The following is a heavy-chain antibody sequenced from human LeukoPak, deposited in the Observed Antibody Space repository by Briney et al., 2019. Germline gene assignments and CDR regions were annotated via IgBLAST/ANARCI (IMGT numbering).Heavy chain of an antibody. CDR1: GYTFTSNY. J-gene: IGHJ5*02. CDR2: ISPSGGST. V-gene: IGHV1-46*01. CDR3: ARDKSVRDEAWWFNP. Sequence: ASVKVSCKAFGYTFTSNYMHWVRQAPGQGPEWMGVISPSGGSTTYAQKFQGRVTLTRDMSTSTDYLELSRLRSEDTAVNYCARDKSVRDEAWWFNPWGQGTLVTVSS. D-gene: IGHD5-24*01.